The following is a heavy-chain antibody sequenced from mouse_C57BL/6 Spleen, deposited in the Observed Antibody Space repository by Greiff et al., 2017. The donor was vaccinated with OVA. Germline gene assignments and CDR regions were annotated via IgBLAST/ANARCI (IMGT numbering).Heavy chain of an antibody. J-gene: IGHJ4*01. D-gene: IGHD2-4*01. CDR3: ARSDYDRAMDY. Sequence: VQLQQSGPELVKPGASVKISCKASGYSFTGYYMNWVKQSPEKSLEWIGEINPSTGGTTYNQKFKAKATLTVDKSSSTAYMQLKRLTSEDSAVYYCARSDYDRAMDYWGQGTSVTVSS. CDR1: GYSFTGYY. V-gene: IGHV1-42*01. CDR2: INPSTGGT.